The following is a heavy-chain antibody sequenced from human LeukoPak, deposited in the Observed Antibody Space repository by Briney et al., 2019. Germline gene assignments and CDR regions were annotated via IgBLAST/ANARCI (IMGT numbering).Heavy chain of an antibody. Sequence: GGSLRLSCAASGFTFSSYAMHWVRQAPGKGLEWVAVISYDGSNKYYADSVKGRFTISRDNSKNTLYLQMNSLRAEDTAVYYCARGVSYCSSTSCYAGWFDAWGQGTLVTVSS. D-gene: IGHD2-2*01. CDR1: GFTFSSYA. CDR3: ARGVSYCSSTSCYAGWFDA. J-gene: IGHJ5*02. CDR2: ISYDGSNK. V-gene: IGHV3-30-3*01.